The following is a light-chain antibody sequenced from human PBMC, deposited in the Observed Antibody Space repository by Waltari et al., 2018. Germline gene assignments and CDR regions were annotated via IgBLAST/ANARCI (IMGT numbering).Light chain of an antibody. CDR2: KNN. J-gene: IGLJ2*01. CDR3: AAWDDSLSGLV. Sequence: QSGLTQPPSASGTPGHRVPPSCSGRSSYTDRNSVYSYQPLPGTAPKLLLYKNNRRPSGVPDRFSGSKSGTSASLAISGLRSEDEADYYCAAWDDSLSGLVFGGGTKLTVL. V-gene: IGLV1-47*01. CDR1: SSYTDRNS.